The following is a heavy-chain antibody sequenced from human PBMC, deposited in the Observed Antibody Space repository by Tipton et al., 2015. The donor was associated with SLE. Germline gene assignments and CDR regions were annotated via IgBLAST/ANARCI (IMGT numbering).Heavy chain of an antibody. CDR3: ARELMVVRGLSRRDAFDI. Sequence: TLSLTCTVSGGSISTGGYYWDWIRQPPGKGLEWIGSIYYSGSTYYNPSLKSRLTISADTSKNHFSLKLNSVTAADTAVYYCARELMVVRGLSRRDAFDIWGQGAMVTVSS. D-gene: IGHD3-10*01. CDR2: IYYSGST. J-gene: IGHJ3*02. V-gene: IGHV4-39*02. CDR1: GGSISTGGYY.